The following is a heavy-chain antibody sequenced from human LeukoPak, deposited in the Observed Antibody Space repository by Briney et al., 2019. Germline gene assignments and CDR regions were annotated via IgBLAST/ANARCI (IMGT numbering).Heavy chain of an antibody. CDR3: ARFTYYYGMDV. CDR2: IYHSGST. CDR1: GGSISSGGYS. Sequence: SETLSLTCAVSGGSISSGGYSWSWIRXXXXXXLEWIGYIYHSGSTYYNPSLKSRVTISVDTSKNQFSLKLSSVTAADTAVYYCARFTYYYGMDVWGQGTTVTVSS. J-gene: IGHJ6*02. D-gene: IGHD3-16*01. V-gene: IGHV4-30-2*01.